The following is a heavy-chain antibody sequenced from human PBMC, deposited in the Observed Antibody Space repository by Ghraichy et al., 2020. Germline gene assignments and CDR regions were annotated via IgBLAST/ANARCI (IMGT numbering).Heavy chain of an antibody. CDR3: ARDRVGPISFDY. CDR2: IYYSGST. CDR1: GGSISTYY. Sequence: SQTLSLPCTVSGGSISTYYWSWIRQPPGKGLEWIGYIYYSGSTNYNPSLKSRVTISVDTSKNQFSLKLSSVTAADTAVYYCARDRVGPISFDYWGQGTLVTVSS. J-gene: IGHJ4*02. D-gene: IGHD1-26*01. V-gene: IGHV4-59*01.